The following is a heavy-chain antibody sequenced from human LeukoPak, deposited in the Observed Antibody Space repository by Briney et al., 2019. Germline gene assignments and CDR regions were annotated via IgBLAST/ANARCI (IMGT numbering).Heavy chain of an antibody. Sequence: PSGTLSLTCTVSGGSISTYYWSWIRQPPGKGLEWIGYVYYTGSTNNNPSLKSRVTISVDTSKNQFSLRLNFVTAAVTAVDYCAGVGEGSFEIWGQGTLVTVSS. CDR2: VYYTGST. J-gene: IGHJ3*02. CDR3: AGVGEGSFEI. D-gene: IGHD2-21*01. V-gene: IGHV4-59*01. CDR1: GGSISTYY.